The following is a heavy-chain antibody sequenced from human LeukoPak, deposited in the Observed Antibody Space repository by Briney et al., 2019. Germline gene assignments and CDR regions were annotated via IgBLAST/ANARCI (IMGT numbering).Heavy chain of an antibody. CDR1: GYTFTNYG. V-gene: IGHV1-18*01. CDR2: ISAYNGNT. Sequence: GASVKVSCKASGYTFTNYGISWVRQAPGQGLEWMGWISAYNGNTNYAQKLQGRVTMTTDTSTNTAYMALRSLRSDDTAVYYCARVDDFWSGYPPFPSDYWGQGTLVTVSS. CDR3: ARVDDFWSGYPPFPSDY. J-gene: IGHJ4*02. D-gene: IGHD3-3*01.